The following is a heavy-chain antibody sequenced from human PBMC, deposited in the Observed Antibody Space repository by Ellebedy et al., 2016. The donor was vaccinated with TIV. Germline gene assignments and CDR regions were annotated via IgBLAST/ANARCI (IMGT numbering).Heavy chain of an antibody. D-gene: IGHD1-26*01. Sequence: GGSLRLXXAASGFTFDDHAMHWVRQAPGKGLEWVSGISWNSGSIVYADSVKGRFTISRDNAKNSLYLQMNSLRVEDTAFYYCARDRELLPIDAFDMWGQGTMVTVSS. CDR1: GFTFDDHA. V-gene: IGHV3-9*01. CDR2: ISWNSGSI. J-gene: IGHJ3*02. CDR3: ARDRELLPIDAFDM.